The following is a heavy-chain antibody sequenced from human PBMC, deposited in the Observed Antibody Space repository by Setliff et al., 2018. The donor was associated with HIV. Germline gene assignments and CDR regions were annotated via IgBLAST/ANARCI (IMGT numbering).Heavy chain of an antibody. D-gene: IGHD2-21*01. CDR3: ARDWTQGGDFDI. J-gene: IGHJ3*02. V-gene: IGHV3-66*02. Sequence: PGGSLRLSCAASGFTVSSNYMSWVRQAPGKGLQWVSVIYRGGSTYYADSVKGRFTISRDNSKNTLHLQLNSLRPEDSAVYYCARDWTQGGDFDIWGQGTMVTV. CDR1: GFTVSSNY. CDR2: IYRGGST.